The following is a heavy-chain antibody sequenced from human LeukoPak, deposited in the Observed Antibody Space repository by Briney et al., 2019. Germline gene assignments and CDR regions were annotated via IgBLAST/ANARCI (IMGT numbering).Heavy chain of an antibody. CDR3: ARGTYYYGSGSKFDY. D-gene: IGHD3-10*01. CDR2: IYHSGSA. V-gene: IGHV4-30-2*01. J-gene: IGHJ4*02. Sequence: SQTLSLTCAVSGGSISSGGYSWSWIRQPPGKGLEWIGYIYHSGSAYYNPSLKSRVTISVDRSKNQFSLKLSSVTAADTAVYYCARGTYYYGSGSKFDYWGQGTLVTVSS. CDR1: GGSISSGGYS.